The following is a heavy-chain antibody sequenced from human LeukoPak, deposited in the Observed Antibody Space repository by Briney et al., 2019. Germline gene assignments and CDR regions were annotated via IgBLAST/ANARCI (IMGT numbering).Heavy chain of an antibody. CDR3: ARDRTSVIAAAGNWFDP. CDR1: GFTFSSYW. V-gene: IGHV3-7*01. Sequence: PGGSLRLSCAASGFTFSSYWMSWVRQAPGKGLEWVANLKQDGSEKYYVDSVKGRFTISRDNAKNSLYLQMNSLRAEDTAVYYCARDRTSVIAAAGNWFDPWGQGTLVTVSS. CDR2: LKQDGSEK. J-gene: IGHJ5*02. D-gene: IGHD6-13*01.